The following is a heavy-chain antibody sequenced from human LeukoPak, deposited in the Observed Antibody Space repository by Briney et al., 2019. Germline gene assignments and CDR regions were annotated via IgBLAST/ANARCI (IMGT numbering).Heavy chain of an antibody. CDR2: ISYDGSNK. Sequence: GGSLRLSCAASGFTFSSYAMHWVRQAPGKGLEWVAVISYDGSNKYYADSVKGRFTISRDNSKNTLYLQMNSLRAEDTAVYYCARDQEVPAAIGNLDYWGQGTLVTVSS. J-gene: IGHJ4*02. CDR3: ARDQEVPAAIGNLDY. D-gene: IGHD2-2*02. CDR1: GFTFSSYA. V-gene: IGHV3-30-3*01.